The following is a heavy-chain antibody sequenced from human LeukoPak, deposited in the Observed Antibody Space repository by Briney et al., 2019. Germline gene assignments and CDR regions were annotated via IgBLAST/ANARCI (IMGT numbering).Heavy chain of an antibody. CDR1: GFTFSSYW. D-gene: IGHD2-15*01. J-gene: IGHJ5*02. Sequence: GGSLRLSCAASGFTFSSYWMSWVRQAPGKGLEWVSAISGSGGSTYYADSVKGRFTISRDNSKNTLYLQMNSLRAEDTAVYYCAKGPRDIVVVVAAMSWFDPWGQGTLVTVSS. CDR2: ISGSGGST. V-gene: IGHV3-23*01. CDR3: AKGPRDIVVVVAAMSWFDP.